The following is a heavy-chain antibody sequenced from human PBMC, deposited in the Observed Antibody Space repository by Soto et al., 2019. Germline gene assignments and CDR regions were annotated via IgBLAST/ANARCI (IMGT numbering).Heavy chain of an antibody. CDR2: INAGNHDR. Sequence: QVQLVQSGAEVRKPGASVKVSCKASGYTFTNYAIHWVRQAPGQSLECMGWINAGNHDRRYSQNFRNRISITRDASTSTGYMELSSLGSDDTALYFCASGIWSSRQVYYYPHNWGQGTLVTVSS. CDR1: GYTFTNYA. J-gene: IGHJ4*02. D-gene: IGHD3-3*01. V-gene: IGHV1-3*01. CDR3: ASGIWSSRQVYYYPHN.